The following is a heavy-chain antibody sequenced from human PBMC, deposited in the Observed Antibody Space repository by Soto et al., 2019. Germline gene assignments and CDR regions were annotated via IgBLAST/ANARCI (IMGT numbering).Heavy chain of an antibody. CDR2: ISAYNGNT. CDR1: GYTFTTYG. D-gene: IGHD4-17*01. V-gene: IGHV1-18*04. Sequence: QVQLVQSAAEVTKPGASVKVSCKTSGYTFTTYGITWVRQAPGEGLEWLGLISAYNGNTNYGKKFQDSATMTTDTSTTTAYVELRRVTYDAAAMYYCARAYGETPDAFDVWGQGTMVTVSS. J-gene: IGHJ3*01. CDR3: ARAYGETPDAFDV.